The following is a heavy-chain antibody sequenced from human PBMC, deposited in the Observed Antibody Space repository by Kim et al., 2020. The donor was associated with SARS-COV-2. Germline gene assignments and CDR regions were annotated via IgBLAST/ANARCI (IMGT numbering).Heavy chain of an antibody. J-gene: IGHJ2*01. CDR1: GGSISSYY. CDR3: ARSWGVVVTAIDWYFDL. D-gene: IGHD2-21*02. V-gene: IGHV4-59*01. CDR2: IYYSGST. Sequence: SETLSLTCTVSGGSISSYYWSWIRQPPGKGLEWIGYIYYSGSTNYNPSLKSRVTISVDTSKNQFSLKLSSVTAADTAVYYCARSWGVVVTAIDWYFDLWGRGTLVTVSS.